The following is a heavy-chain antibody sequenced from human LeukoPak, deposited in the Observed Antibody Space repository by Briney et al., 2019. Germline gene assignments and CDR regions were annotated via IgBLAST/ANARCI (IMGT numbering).Heavy chain of an antibody. CDR2: IYTSGST. CDR3: ARDVGGDNYDYSLDY. CDR1: GGSIGSSY. J-gene: IGHJ4*02. V-gene: IGHV4-4*07. Sequence: SESLALTCTVSGGSIGSSYWNWIRQPAGKGLEWIGRIYTSGSTSYNSSLKSRVTISVDTSKNQFSLKFSSVTAAATAVYYCARDVGGDNYDYSLDYWGQGTLVSVSS. D-gene: IGHD2-21*02.